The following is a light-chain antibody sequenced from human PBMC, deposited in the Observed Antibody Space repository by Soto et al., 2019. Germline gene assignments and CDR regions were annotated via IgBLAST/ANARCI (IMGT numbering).Light chain of an antibody. Sequence: DIQMTQSPSSLSASVGDRVTITCRASQSISSYLNWYQQKPGKAPKLLIYAASSLQSGVPSRFSGSGSGTDFTLTVISLQPEDFATYYCQQSYSTPLTLGQGTRLEIK. CDR2: AAS. V-gene: IGKV1-39*01. J-gene: IGKJ5*01. CDR1: QSISSY. CDR3: QQSYSTPLT.